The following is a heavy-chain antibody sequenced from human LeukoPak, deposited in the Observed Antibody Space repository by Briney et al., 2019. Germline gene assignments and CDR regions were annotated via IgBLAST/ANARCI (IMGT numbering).Heavy chain of an antibody. Sequence: GASVKVSCKASGGTFSSYAISWVRQAPGQGLEWMGGIIPVFGTANYAQKFQGRVTITTDESTSTAYMELSSLRSEDTAVYYCARDPRPPPLGDDAFDIWGQGTMVTVSS. J-gene: IGHJ3*02. CDR3: ARDPRPPPLGDDAFDI. V-gene: IGHV1-69*05. CDR1: GGTFSSYA. D-gene: IGHD3-10*01. CDR2: IIPVFGTA.